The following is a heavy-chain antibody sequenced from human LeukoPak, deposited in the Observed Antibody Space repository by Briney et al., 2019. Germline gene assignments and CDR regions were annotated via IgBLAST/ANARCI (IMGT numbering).Heavy chain of an antibody. D-gene: IGHD5-24*01. Sequence: SQTLSLTCAVSGGSIRGGNHYWSWIRQPVGKGLEWIGRIYNSGTTDYNPSLKSRVTMSVDTSKNHFSLKLTSVTAADTAVYYCARGGDGYNYFDYWGQGTLVTVSS. V-gene: IGHV4-61*02. CDR3: ARGGDGYNYFDY. CDR2: IYNSGTT. J-gene: IGHJ4*02. CDR1: GGSIRGGNHY.